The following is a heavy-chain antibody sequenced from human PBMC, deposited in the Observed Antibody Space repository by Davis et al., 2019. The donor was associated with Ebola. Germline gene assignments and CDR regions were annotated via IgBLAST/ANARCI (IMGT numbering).Heavy chain of an antibody. J-gene: IGHJ2*01. CDR1: GGTFSSYA. V-gene: IGHV1-69*13. Sequence: SVKVSCKASGGTFSSYAISWVRQAPGQGLEWMGGIIPIFGTANYAQKFQGRVTITADESTSTAYMELSSLRSEDTAVYYCARTGGVVVPAAILGYWYFDLWGRGTLVTVSS. D-gene: IGHD2-2*02. CDR2: IIPIFGTA. CDR3: ARTGGVVVPAAILGYWYFDL.